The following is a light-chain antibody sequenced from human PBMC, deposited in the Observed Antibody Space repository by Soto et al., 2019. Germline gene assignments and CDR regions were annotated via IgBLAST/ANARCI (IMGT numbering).Light chain of an antibody. J-gene: IGLJ3*02. CDR1: TFNIGTNS. Sequence: QSVLTQSASASGTPGQRVTISCSGGTFNIGTNSVNWYQQLPGTAPKLLIYSNNQRPSGVPDRFSGSKSGTSASLAISGLQSEDEADYYCAAWDDTLDAWVFGGGTKLTVL. CDR3: AAWDDTLDAWV. CDR2: SNN. V-gene: IGLV1-44*01.